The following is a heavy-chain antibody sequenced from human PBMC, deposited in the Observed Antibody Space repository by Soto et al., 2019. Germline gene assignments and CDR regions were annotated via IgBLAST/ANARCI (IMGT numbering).Heavy chain of an antibody. CDR2: ISYDGSNK. D-gene: IGHD5-18*01. V-gene: IGHV3-30-3*01. CDR3: ARADSYGYFDY. CDR1: GFTFSSYA. Sequence: QVQLVESGGGVVQPGRSLRLSCAASGFTFSSYAMHWVRQAPGKGLEWVAVISYDGSNKYYADSVKGRFTISRDNSKNTLYLQMNSLRAEDSAVYYCARADSYGYFDYWGQGTLVTVSS. J-gene: IGHJ4*02.